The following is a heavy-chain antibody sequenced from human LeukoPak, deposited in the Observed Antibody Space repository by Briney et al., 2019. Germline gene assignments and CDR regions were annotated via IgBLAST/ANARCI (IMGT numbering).Heavy chain of an antibody. Sequence: SETLSLTCTVSGGSISSGGYYWSWIRQHPGKGLEWIGYIYYSGSTYYNPSLKSRVTISVDTSKNQFSLKLSSVTAADTAVYYCARSQLVLDYYYGMGVWGQGTTVTVSS. D-gene: IGHD6-6*01. CDR2: IYYSGST. CDR1: GGSISSGGYY. V-gene: IGHV4-31*03. CDR3: ARSQLVLDYYYGMGV. J-gene: IGHJ6*02.